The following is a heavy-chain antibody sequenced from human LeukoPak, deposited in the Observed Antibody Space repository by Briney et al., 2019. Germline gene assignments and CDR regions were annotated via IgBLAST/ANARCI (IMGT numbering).Heavy chain of an antibody. D-gene: IGHD2-2*01. CDR1: GGSISSGDYY. CDR3: ARDIVVVPAAIAWFDP. V-gene: IGHV4-30-4*08. Sequence: SQTLSLTCTVSGGSISSGDYYWSWIRQPPGKGLEWIGYIYYSGSTYYNPSLKSRVTISVDTSKNQFSLKLSSVTAADTAVYYCARDIVVVPAAIAWFDPWGQGTLVTVPS. J-gene: IGHJ5*02. CDR2: IYYSGST.